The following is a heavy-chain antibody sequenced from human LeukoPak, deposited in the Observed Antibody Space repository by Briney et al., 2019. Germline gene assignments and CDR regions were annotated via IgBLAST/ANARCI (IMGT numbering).Heavy chain of an antibody. CDR2: ISAYNGNT. Sequence: GASVKVSCKASGYTFTSYGISWVRQAPGQGLEWMGWISAYNGNTNYAQKLQGRVTMTTDTSTSTAYMELSRLRSDDTAVYYCARDLTSSYYYDSSGYDYWGQGTLVTVSS. CDR3: ARDLTSSYYYDSSGYDY. V-gene: IGHV1-18*01. CDR1: GYTFTSYG. J-gene: IGHJ4*02. D-gene: IGHD3-22*01.